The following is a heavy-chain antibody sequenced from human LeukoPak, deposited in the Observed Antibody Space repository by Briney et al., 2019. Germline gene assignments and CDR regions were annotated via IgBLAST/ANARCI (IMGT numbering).Heavy chain of an antibody. J-gene: IGHJ4*02. CDR1: GYTFTSYG. CDR2: ISAYNGNT. Sequence: GASVKVSCKASGYTFTSYGISWVRQAPGQGLEWMGWISAYNGNTNYAQKLQGRVTMTTDTSTSTAYMELRSPRSDATAVYYCARPPSGVRGVIPFDYWGQGTLVTVSS. V-gene: IGHV1-18*01. D-gene: IGHD3-10*01. CDR3: ARPPSGVRGVIPFDY.